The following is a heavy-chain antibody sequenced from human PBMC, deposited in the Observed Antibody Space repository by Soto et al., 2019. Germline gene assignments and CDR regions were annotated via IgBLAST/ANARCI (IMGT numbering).Heavy chain of an antibody. D-gene: IGHD3-22*01. CDR1: GFILNNYG. CDR2: IWFDGSLK. Sequence: GGSLRLSCVASGFILNNYGIHWVRQAPGKGLEWVAIIWFDGSLKFYADSVKGRFTISRDNSKNTLYLQMNSLRAEDTAVYYCAKWFAYLIRETTYYYDSSGHQGFDPWGQGTPVTVSS. CDR3: AKWFAYLIRETTYYYDSSGHQGFDP. J-gene: IGHJ5*02. V-gene: IGHV3-33*06.